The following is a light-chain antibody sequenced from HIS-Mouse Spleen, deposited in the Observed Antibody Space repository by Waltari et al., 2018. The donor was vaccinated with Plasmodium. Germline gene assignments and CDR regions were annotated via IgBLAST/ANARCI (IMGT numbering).Light chain of an antibody. Sequence: AIRMTQSPSSFSASTGDRVTITCRASQGISSYLAWYQQKPGKAPKLLIYAASTLQSGVPSRFSGSGSVTDFTLTISCLQSEDFATYYCQQYYSYPLTFGGGTK. CDR3: QQYYSYPLT. J-gene: IGKJ4*01. V-gene: IGKV1-8*01. CDR2: AAS. CDR1: QGISSY.